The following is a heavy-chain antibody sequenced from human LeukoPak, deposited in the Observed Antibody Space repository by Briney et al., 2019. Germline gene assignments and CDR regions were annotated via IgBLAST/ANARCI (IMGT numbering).Heavy chain of an antibody. J-gene: IGHJ4*02. CDR2: ISSSSSYI. CDR1: GFTFSSYS. V-gene: IGHV3-21*01. Sequence: GGSLRLSCAASGFTFSSYSMNWVRQAPGKGLEWVSSISSSSSYIYYADSVKGRFTISRDNAKNSLYLQMNSLRAEDTAVYYCARVLNYCGSGSYFGYWGQGTLVTVSS. CDR3: ARVLNYCGSGSYFGY. D-gene: IGHD3-10*01.